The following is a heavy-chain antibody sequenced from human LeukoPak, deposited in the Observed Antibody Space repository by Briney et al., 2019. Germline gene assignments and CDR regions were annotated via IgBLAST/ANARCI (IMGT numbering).Heavy chain of an antibody. Sequence: GGSLRLSCAASGFTFSNAWMSWVRQAPGKGLEWVANIKQDGSDKYYVDSVKGRFTISRDNAKNSLYLQMNSLRAEDTAVYYCARKVGAHDYWGQGTLVTVSP. CDR2: IKQDGSDK. CDR3: ARKVGAHDY. J-gene: IGHJ4*02. V-gene: IGHV3-7*01. CDR1: GFTFSNAW. D-gene: IGHD1-26*01.